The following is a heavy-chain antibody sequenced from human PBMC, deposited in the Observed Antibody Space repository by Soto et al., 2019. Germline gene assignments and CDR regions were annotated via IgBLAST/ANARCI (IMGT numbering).Heavy chain of an antibody. CDR2: ISSSSSYI. CDR1: GFTFSSYS. V-gene: IGHV3-21*01. CDR3: AGDSALLWGWTSDAFDI. Sequence: GGSLRLSCAASGFTFSSYSMNWVRQAPGKGLEWVSSISSSSSYIYYADSVKGRFTISRDNAKNSLYLQMNSLRAEDTAVYYCAGDSALLWGWTSDAFDIWGQGTMVTVSS. J-gene: IGHJ3*02. D-gene: IGHD2-2*01.